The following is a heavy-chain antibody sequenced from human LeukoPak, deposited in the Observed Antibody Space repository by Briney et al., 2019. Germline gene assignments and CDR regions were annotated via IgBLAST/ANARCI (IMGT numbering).Heavy chain of an antibody. V-gene: IGHV3-30*02. D-gene: IGHD5-12*01. Sequence: GGSLRLSCAASGFTFDDYGMHWVRQAPGKGLEWVTFIWYDGSAKYYADSVKGRFTVYRDNSRNTLSLQMNSPRPDDTAVYYCAKGYANYYMDVWGRGTTVTISS. CDR2: IWYDGSAK. J-gene: IGHJ6*03. CDR1: GFTFDDYG. CDR3: AKGYANYYMDV.